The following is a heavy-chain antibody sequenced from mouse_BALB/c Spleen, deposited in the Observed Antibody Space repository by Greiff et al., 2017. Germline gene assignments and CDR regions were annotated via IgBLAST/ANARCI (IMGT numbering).Heavy chain of an antibody. V-gene: IGHV1-54*01. Sequence: QVQLQQSGAELVRPGTSVKVSCKASGYAFTNYLLEWVKQRPGQGLEWIGVINPGSGGTNYNEKFKGKATLTADKSSSTAYMQLSSLTSDDSAVYFCARGGYYGSSYDYAMDYWGQGTSVTVSS. CDR3: ARGGYYGSSYDYAMDY. CDR2: INPGSGGT. D-gene: IGHD1-1*01. J-gene: IGHJ4*01. CDR1: GYAFTNYL.